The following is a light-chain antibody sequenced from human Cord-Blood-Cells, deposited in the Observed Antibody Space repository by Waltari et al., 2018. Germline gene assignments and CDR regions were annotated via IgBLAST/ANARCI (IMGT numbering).Light chain of an antibody. CDR2: EVS. CDR3: SSYTSSSTLGV. V-gene: IGLV2-14*01. Sequence: QSALTQPASVSGSPGQSFTISCTGTSSDGGGYTYVSWYQQHPGKAPKLMIYEVSNRPSGVSNRFSGSKSGNTASLTISGLQAEDEADYYCSSYTSSSTLGVFGTGTKVTVL. J-gene: IGLJ1*01. CDR1: SSDGGGYTY.